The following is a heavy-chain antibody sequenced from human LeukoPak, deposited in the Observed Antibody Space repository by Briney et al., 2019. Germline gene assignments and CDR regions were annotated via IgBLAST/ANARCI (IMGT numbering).Heavy chain of an antibody. CDR3: ARVHSEPRGYSSFDY. Sequence: GASVKVSCKVSGYTLTELSMHWVRQAPGKGLEWMGGFDPEDGETIYAQKFQGRVTMTRDTSTSTVYMELSSLRSEDTAVYYCARVHSEPRGYSSFDYWGQGTLVTVSS. CDR2: FDPEDGET. J-gene: IGHJ4*02. CDR1: GYTLTELS. D-gene: IGHD6-19*01. V-gene: IGHV1-24*01.